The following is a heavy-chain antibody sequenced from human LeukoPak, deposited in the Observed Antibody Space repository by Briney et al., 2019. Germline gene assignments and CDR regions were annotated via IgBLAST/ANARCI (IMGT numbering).Heavy chain of an antibody. CDR2: ISYDGSNK. CDR3: ARDGGYIVVVPAAPDY. J-gene: IGHJ4*02. V-gene: IGHV3-30-3*01. Sequence: PGRSLRLSCAASGFTFSSYAMHWVRQAPGKGLEWLAVISYDGSNKYYADSVKGRFTISRDNSKNTLYLQMNSLRAEDTAVYYCARDGGYIVVVPAAPDYWGQGTLVTVSS. D-gene: IGHD2-2*01. CDR1: GFTFSSYA.